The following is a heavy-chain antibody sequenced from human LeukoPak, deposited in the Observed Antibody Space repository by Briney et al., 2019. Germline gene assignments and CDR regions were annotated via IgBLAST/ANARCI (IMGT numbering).Heavy chain of an antibody. V-gene: IGHV4-34*01. CDR3: ARGYLVGWYWDFDL. CDR1: GGSFSGYY. CDR2: INHSGST. Sequence: SETLSLTCAVYGGSFSGYYWSWIRQPPGKGLEWIGEINHSGSTNYNPSLKSRVTISVDTSKNQFSLKLSSVTAADTAVYYCARGYLVGWYWDFDLWGRGTLVTASS. D-gene: IGHD6-19*01. J-gene: IGHJ2*01.